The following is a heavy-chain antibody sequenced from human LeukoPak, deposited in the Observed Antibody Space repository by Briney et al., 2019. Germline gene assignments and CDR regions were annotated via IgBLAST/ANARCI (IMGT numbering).Heavy chain of an antibody. V-gene: IGHV5-51*01. J-gene: IGHJ4*02. CDR2: IYPGDSDT. D-gene: IGHD5-18*01. CDR3: ARQWYEDTAMVDY. CDR1: GYSFTCYW. Sequence: GESLKISCEGSGYSFTCYWIAWVRQMPGKGLEWMGIIYPGDSDTRYSPSFQGQVTISADKSISTAYLQWRSLKASDTAMYYCARQWYEDTAMVDYWGQGTLVTVSS.